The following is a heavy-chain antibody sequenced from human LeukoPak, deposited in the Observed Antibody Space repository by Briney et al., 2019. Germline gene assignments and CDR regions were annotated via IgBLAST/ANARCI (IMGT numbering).Heavy chain of an antibody. D-gene: IGHD3-10*01. CDR2: ISYDGSNK. CDR3: ARDRRYNMVRGVLTCPDY. Sequence: GRSLRLSCAASGFTFSSYAMHWVRQAPSKGLEWVAVISYDGSNKYYADSVKGRFTISRDNAKNSLYLQMNSLRAEDTAVYYCARDRRYNMVRGVLTCPDYWGQGTLVTVSS. J-gene: IGHJ4*02. CDR1: GFTFSSYA. V-gene: IGHV3-30-3*01.